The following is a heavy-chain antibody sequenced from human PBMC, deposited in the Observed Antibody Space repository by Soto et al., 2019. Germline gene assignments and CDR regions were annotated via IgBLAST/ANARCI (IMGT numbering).Heavy chain of an antibody. CDR1: GFTFSSYA. Sequence: GGSLRLSCAASGFTFSSYAMSWVRQAPGKGLEWVSAISGSGGSTYYADSVKGRFTISRDNSKNTLYLQMNSLRVEDTAIYYCAKRSSSFTFDYWGQGTLVTVSS. D-gene: IGHD3-3*01. J-gene: IGHJ4*02. CDR2: ISGSGGST. V-gene: IGHV3-23*01. CDR3: AKRSSSFTFDY.